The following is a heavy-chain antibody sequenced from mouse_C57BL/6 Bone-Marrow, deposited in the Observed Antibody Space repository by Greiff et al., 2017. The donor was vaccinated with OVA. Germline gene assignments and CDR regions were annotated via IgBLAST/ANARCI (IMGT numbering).Heavy chain of an antibody. CDR3: AGLAPITTGVATKDFDY. D-gene: IGHD1-1*01. CDR2: IYPGSGNT. Sequence: VQLQQSGAELVRPGASVKLSCKASGYTFTDYYINWVKQRPGQGLEWIARIYPGSGNTYYNEKFKGKATLTAEQSSSTAYIQLSSLTSEDSAVYFCAGLAPITTGVATKDFDYWGQGTTLTVSS. J-gene: IGHJ2*01. CDR1: GYTFTDYY. V-gene: IGHV1-76*01.